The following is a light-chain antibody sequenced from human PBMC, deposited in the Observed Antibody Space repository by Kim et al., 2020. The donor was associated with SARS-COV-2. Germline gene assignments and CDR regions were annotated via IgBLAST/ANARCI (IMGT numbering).Light chain of an antibody. CDR3: QQRYNWPLT. CDR1: QSVGNS. Sequence: SLSPGERATLSCRASQSVGNSLAWFQQKPGQAPRLLIFETSNRATGIPARSSGSGSGTAFTLTISSLEPEDFAVYYCQQRYNWPLTFGGGTKLEI. V-gene: IGKV3-11*01. CDR2: ETS. J-gene: IGKJ4*01.